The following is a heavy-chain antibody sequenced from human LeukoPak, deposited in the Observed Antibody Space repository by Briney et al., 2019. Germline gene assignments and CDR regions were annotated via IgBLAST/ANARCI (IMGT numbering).Heavy chain of an antibody. CDR3: ARERNIVGATYYFDY. J-gene: IGHJ4*02. Sequence: ASVKVSCKASGYTFTSYYMHWVRQAPGQGLEWMGIINPSGGSTSYAQKFQGRVTMTRDTSTSTVYMELSSLRSEDTAVYYCARERNIVGATYYFDYWGQGTLVTVSS. D-gene: IGHD1-26*01. V-gene: IGHV1-46*01. CDR1: GYTFTSYY. CDR2: INPSGGST.